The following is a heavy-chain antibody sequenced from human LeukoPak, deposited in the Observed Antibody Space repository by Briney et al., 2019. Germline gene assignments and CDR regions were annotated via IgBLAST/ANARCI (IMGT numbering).Heavy chain of an antibody. D-gene: IGHD1-7*01. CDR1: GGTFSSYA. CDR3: AREKVTGTDWYFDL. J-gene: IGHJ2*01. Sequence: SVKVSCKASGGTFSSYAISWVRQAPGQGLEWMGGIIPIFGTANYAQKFQGRVTITTDESTSTAYMELSSLRPEDTAVYYCAREKVTGTDWYFDLWGRGTLVTVSS. CDR2: IIPIFGTA. V-gene: IGHV1-69*05.